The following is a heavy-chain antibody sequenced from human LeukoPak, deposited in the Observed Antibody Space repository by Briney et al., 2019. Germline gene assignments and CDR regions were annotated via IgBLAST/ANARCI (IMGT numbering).Heavy chain of an antibody. D-gene: IGHD3-22*01. CDR1: GYTFTTHY. CDR3: ARKAPHDTSGWYFDL. CDR2: INPSDGGA. Sequence: ASVTVSFTASGYTFTTHYIHWVRQAPGQGLEWMGIINPSDGGASYAQKFQGRLTMSRDTSTSTLYMELSSLRSEDTAIYYCARKAPHDTSGWYFDLWGRGTLVTVSS. V-gene: IGHV1-46*01. J-gene: IGHJ2*01.